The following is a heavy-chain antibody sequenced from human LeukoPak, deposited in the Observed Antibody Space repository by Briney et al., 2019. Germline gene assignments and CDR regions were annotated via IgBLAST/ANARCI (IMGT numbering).Heavy chain of an antibody. J-gene: IGHJ4*02. V-gene: IGHV3-48*01. CDR1: GYIFNNYA. CDR2: ISSSSSTI. D-gene: IGHD6-13*01. Sequence: GGSLRLSCVASGYIFNNYAVSWVRQAPGKGLEWVSYISSSSSTIYYADSVKGRFTISRDNAKNSLYLQMNSLRAEDTAVYYCARGIAAAEASDYWGQGTLVTVSS. CDR3: ARGIAAAEASDY.